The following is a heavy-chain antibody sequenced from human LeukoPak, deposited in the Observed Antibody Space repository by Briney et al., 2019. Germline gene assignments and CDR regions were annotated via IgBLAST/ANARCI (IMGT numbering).Heavy chain of an antibody. J-gene: IGHJ2*01. CDR3: ARVALGSWYFDL. D-gene: IGHD2-15*01. CDR1: GGSISSSSYY. V-gene: IGHV4-39*07. CDR2: IYYSGST. Sequence: SETLSLTCTVSGGSISSSSYYWGWIRQPPGKGLEWIGSIYYSGSTYYNPSLKSRVTISVDTSKNQFSLKLSSVTAADTAVYHCARVALGSWYFDLWGRGTLVIVSS.